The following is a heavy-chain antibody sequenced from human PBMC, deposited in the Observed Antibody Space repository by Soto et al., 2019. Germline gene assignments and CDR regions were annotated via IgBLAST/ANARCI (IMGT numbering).Heavy chain of an antibody. J-gene: IGHJ6*02. CDR3: ARGGEYTGFYGMDV. D-gene: IGHD5-12*01. V-gene: IGHV4-4*07. CDR2: LSTSGSA. Sequence: SETLSLTCTVSGGSISSYYWNWIRQPAGKGLEWIGRLSTSGSANYNPSLKSRVTMSVDTSTTQLSLKLNSVTAAGTAVYYCARGGEYTGFYGMDVWGQGTTVTVSS. CDR1: GGSISSYY.